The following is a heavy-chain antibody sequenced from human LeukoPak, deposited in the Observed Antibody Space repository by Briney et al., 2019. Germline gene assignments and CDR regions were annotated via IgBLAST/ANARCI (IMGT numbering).Heavy chain of an antibody. V-gene: IGHV3-64*02. J-gene: IGHJ4*02. CDR2: ISAGGGST. D-gene: IGHD3-3*01. CDR1: GFIFSNFD. CDR3: ARGGLESPWSGYNAPDF. Sequence: RGSLRLSCAASGFIFSNFDMHWVRQAPGKGLEYVSSISAGGGSTYYAASVKGRFTISRDAVKDTLYLQMGSVRIEDTAVYYCARGGLESPWSGYNAPDFWGQGTLVAVSS.